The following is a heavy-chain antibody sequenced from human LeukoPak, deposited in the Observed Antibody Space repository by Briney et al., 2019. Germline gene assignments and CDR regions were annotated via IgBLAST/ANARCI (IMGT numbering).Heavy chain of an antibody. Sequence: GGSLRLSCAASGFTFDDYAMHWVRQAPGEGLEWVSGISWNSGSIGYADSVKGRFTISRDNAKNSLYLQMNSLRAEDTALYYCARALFGVVIKRFDYWGQGTLVTVSS. CDR3: ARALFGVVIKRFDY. J-gene: IGHJ4*02. D-gene: IGHD3-3*01. CDR1: GFTFDDYA. V-gene: IGHV3-9*01. CDR2: ISWNSGSI.